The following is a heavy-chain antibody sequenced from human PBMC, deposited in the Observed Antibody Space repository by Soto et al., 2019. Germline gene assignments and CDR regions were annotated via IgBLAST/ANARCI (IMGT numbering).Heavy chain of an antibody. CDR1: GASLSTSNW. V-gene: IGHV4-4*02. J-gene: IGHJ3*01. D-gene: IGHD1-26*01. CDR3: ARGPRSGSYSVDGFDV. Sequence: SETLSLTCVVSGASLSTSNWWSWVRQPPGKGLEWIGEIYHTGSASYSPSLKSRVSMSIVKSKNQFSLRLTDVTAADTAKYYCARGPRSGSYSVDGFDVWGQGTVVTVSS. CDR2: IYHTGSA.